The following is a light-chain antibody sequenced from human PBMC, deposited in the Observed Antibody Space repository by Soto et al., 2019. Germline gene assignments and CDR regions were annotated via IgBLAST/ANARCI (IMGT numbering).Light chain of an antibody. V-gene: IGLV2-14*01. J-gene: IGLJ2*01. CDR3: SSYTTSTTLSVV. CDR2: GVT. Sequence: QSALTQPASVSGSPGQSITISCTGTSSDVGAYNYVSWYQQHPGKATKLMIYGVTNRPTGVSNRFSGSKSGNTASLTISGLQAEDEADYYCSSYTTSTTLSVVFGGGTKLTVL. CDR1: SSDVGAYNY.